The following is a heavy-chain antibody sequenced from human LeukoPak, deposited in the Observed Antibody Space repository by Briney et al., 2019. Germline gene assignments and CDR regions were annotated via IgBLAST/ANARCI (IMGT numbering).Heavy chain of an antibody. Sequence: GGSLRLSCVASGFTFRSYWMYWVRQAPGKGLVWVSRINGDGTSRTYADSVKGRFTISRDNSKNTLYLQMNRLRPEDTAVYYCARGTVTAPDYWGQGTLVTVSS. CDR2: INGDGTSR. D-gene: IGHD2-21*02. V-gene: IGHV3-74*01. CDR1: GFTFRSYW. CDR3: ARGTVTAPDY. J-gene: IGHJ4*02.